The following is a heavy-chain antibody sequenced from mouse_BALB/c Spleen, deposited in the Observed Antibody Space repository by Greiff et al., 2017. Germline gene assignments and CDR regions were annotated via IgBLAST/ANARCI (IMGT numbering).Heavy chain of an antibody. CDR2: IYPGDGDT. CDR1: GYAFSSSW. D-gene: IGHD2-4*01. J-gene: IGHJ4*01. V-gene: IGHV1-82*01. Sequence: VHLVESGPELVKPGASVKISCKASGYAFSSSWMNWVKQRPGQGLEWIGRIYPGDGDTNYNGKFKGKATLTADKSSSTAYMQLSSLTSVDSAVYFCARSDYALYAMDYWGQGTSVTVSS. CDR3: ARSDYALYAMDY.